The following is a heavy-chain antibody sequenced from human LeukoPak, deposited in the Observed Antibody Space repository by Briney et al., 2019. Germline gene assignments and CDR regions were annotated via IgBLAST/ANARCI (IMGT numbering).Heavy chain of an antibody. CDR2: ISVYNGNT. V-gene: IGHV1-18*01. Sequence: VTVSCKASGYTFANFGITWVRQAPGQGLEWMGWISVYNGNTNYAQNLQGRVTLTTDTSTSTAYMELRSLRSDDTALYYCARTCSSSSCYMVHWGQGTLVTVSS. CDR1: GYTFANFG. D-gene: IGHD2-2*02. CDR3: ARTCSSSSCYMVH. J-gene: IGHJ4*02.